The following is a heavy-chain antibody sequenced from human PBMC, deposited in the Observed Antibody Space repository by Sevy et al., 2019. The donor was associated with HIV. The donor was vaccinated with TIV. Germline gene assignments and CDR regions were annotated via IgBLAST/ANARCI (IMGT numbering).Heavy chain of an antibody. V-gene: IGHV3-49*03. CDR2: FRSKGYGGTK. CDR1: GFTFGDYA. D-gene: IGHD3-16*01. J-gene: IGHJ3*01. Sequence: GGSLRLSCTASGFTFGDYAMSWFRQAPGKGLEWVGLFRSKGYGGTKEYAASVKGRFIMSRDDSKSIAYLQMNSLKTEDTAVYYCTRGPRGGWAFDLWGQGTMVTVSS. CDR3: TRGPRGGWAFDL.